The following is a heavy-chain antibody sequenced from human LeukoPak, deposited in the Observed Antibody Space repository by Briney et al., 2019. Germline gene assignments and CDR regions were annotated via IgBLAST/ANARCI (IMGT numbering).Heavy chain of an antibody. V-gene: IGHV3-20*04. CDR3: ARGAFYSSGWYENY. CDR2: INWDAGTT. J-gene: IGHJ4*02. D-gene: IGHD6-19*01. Sequence: PGGSLRLSCAASGFTFDDYGMSWVRQAPVKGLGCGSGINWDAGTTNYADSVKGRFTISRDNAKNSLYLQMNSLRAEDTALYYCARGAFYSSGWYENYWGQGALVTVSS. CDR1: GFTFDDYG.